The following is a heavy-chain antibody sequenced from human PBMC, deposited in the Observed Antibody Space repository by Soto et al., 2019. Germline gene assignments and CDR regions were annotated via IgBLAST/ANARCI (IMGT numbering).Heavy chain of an antibody. D-gene: IGHD6-19*01. CDR2: TSYDGSTK. CDR1: GFTFRNYA. Sequence: QVQLVESGGGVVQPGTSLRLSCAASGFTFRNYAMHWVRQAPGKGLEWVAVTSYDGSTKYYADSVKGRFTISRDNSKNMLYVEMTSLRAEDSAVYYCAKTSDSSFAYGLDVWGQGTTVTVSS. J-gene: IGHJ6*02. V-gene: IGHV3-30-3*01. CDR3: AKTSDSSFAYGLDV.